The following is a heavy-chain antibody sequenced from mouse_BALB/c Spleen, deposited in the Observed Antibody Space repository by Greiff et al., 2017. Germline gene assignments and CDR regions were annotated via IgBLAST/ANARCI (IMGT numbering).Heavy chain of an antibody. Sequence: EVQGVESGGGLVQPGGSLKLCCAASGFTFSSYGMSWVRQTPDKRLELVATINSNGGSTYYPDSVKGRFTISRDNAKNTLYLQMSSLKSEDTAMYYCARDRFDYDGGYAMDYWGQGTSVTVSS. V-gene: IGHV5-6-3*01. D-gene: IGHD2-4*01. CDR3: ARDRFDYDGGYAMDY. CDR1: GFTFSSYG. CDR2: INSNGGST. J-gene: IGHJ4*01.